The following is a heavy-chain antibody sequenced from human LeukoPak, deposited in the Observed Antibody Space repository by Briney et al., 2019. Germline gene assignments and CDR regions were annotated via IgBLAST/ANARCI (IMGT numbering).Heavy chain of an antibody. Sequence: ASVKVSCKASGYTFTSYGISWVRQAPGQGLEWMGWISAYNGNTNYAQKLQGRVTMTTDTSTSTAYMELRSLRSDDTAVYYCARALLYYYDSSGYTPFDYWGQGTLVTVSS. V-gene: IGHV1-18*01. CDR3: ARALLYYYDSSGYTPFDY. CDR2: ISAYNGNT. D-gene: IGHD3-22*01. CDR1: GYTFTSYG. J-gene: IGHJ4*02.